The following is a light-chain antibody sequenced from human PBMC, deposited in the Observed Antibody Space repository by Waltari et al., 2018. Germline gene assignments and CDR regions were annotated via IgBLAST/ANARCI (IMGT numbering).Light chain of an antibody. CDR3: QQYNTYWLT. CDR1: QSIGSR. CDR2: YAS. Sequence: EIVLTQSPDFQSVTPKEKVTITCRASQSIGSRLHWYQQKPDQSPKLLIKYASQSFSGVPSRFRGSGSGTEFTLTITSLQPDDFATYHCQQYNTYWLTFGGGTKVEIK. V-gene: IGKV6-21*01. J-gene: IGKJ4*01.